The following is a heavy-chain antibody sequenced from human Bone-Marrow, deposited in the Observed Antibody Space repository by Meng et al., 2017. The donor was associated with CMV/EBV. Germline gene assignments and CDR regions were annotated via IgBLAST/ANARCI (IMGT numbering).Heavy chain of an antibody. Sequence: GESLKISCAASGFTFSSYAMSWVRQAPGKGLEWVSAISGSGGSTYYADSVKGRFTISRDNSKNTLYLQMNSLRAEDTAVYYCARGRYDFWSGSLASYYYYGMDVWGQGTTVTVSS. V-gene: IGHV3-23*01. CDR1: GFTFSSYA. D-gene: IGHD3-3*01. CDR3: ARGRYDFWSGSLASYYYYGMDV. CDR2: ISGSGGST. J-gene: IGHJ6*02.